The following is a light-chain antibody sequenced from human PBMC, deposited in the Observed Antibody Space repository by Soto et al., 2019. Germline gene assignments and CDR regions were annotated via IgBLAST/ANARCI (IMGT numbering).Light chain of an antibody. CDR1: SGHSNYI. V-gene: IGLV4-60*02. CDR3: ETWDTNTGV. CDR2: LERSGSY. J-gene: IGLJ3*02. Sequence: QLVLTQSSSASASLGSSVKLTCTLSSGHSNYIIACHQQQPGRAPRYLLKLERSGSYNTRNGVPDRFSGYSSGADRYLTLSHLQFEDEADYYCETWDTNTGVFGGGTKLTVL.